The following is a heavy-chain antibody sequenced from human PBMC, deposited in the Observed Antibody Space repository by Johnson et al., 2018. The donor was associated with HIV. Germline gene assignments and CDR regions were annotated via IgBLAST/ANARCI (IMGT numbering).Heavy chain of an antibody. Sequence: QMLLVESGGDLVQPGGSLRLSCAASGFTVSSNYMSWVRQAPGKGLEWVAFIRYDGSYKYYADSVKGRFTISRDNSKNTLYMQMHSLRAEDTAVYYCAKEPAVGYSGSFSGCFDIWGQGTMVTVSS. J-gene: IGHJ3*02. CDR1: GFTVSSNY. CDR3: AKEPAVGYSGSFSGCFDI. D-gene: IGHD1-26*01. V-gene: IGHV3-30*02. CDR2: IRYDGSYK.